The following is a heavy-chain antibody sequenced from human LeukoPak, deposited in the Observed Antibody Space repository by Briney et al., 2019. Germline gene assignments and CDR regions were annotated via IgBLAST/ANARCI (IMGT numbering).Heavy chain of an antibody. Sequence: GESLKISCKGSEYSFTSYWIGWVRQMPGKGLEWMGIIYPADSDTRYSPSFKGQVTISADKSITTAFLQWSSLKASDTAMYYCARFRAGYCSGASCYDSLDIWGQGTMVTVSS. CDR3: ARFRAGYCSGASCYDSLDI. D-gene: IGHD2-15*01. J-gene: IGHJ3*02. V-gene: IGHV5-51*01. CDR2: IYPADSDT. CDR1: EYSFTSYW.